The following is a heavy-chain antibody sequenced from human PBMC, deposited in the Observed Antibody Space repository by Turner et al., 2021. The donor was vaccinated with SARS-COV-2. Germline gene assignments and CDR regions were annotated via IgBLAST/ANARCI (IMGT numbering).Heavy chain of an antibody. Sequence: EVQLVESGGGLVQPGGSLRLSCAASRFTFSSYAMSWVRQAPGKGLEWVSAISGSGGSTFYADSVKGRFTISRDNSKNTLYLQMNSLRAEDTAVYYCAKDPGVSSGPVLEYFQHWGQGTLVTVSS. V-gene: IGHV3-23*04. CDR3: AKDPGVSSGPVLEYFQH. CDR2: ISGSGGST. CDR1: RFTFSSYA. J-gene: IGHJ1*01. D-gene: IGHD6-19*01.